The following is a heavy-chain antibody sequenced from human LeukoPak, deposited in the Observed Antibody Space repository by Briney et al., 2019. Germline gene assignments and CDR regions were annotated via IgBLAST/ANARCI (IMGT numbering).Heavy chain of an antibody. Sequence: PGGSLRLSCEASGFTFSAYAMTWVRQAPGKGLEWVTVISYDGSYQYYADSVKGRFTISRDNSKNTLYLQMNSLRAEDTAVYYCAKLCVDSSGYYYVQDAFDIWGQGTMVTVSS. CDR3: AKLCVDSSGYYYVQDAFDI. CDR1: GFTFSAYA. J-gene: IGHJ3*02. D-gene: IGHD3-22*01. CDR2: ISYDGSYQ. V-gene: IGHV3-30*18.